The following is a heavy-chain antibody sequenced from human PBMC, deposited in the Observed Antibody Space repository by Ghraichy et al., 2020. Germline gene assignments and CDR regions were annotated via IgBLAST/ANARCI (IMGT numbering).Heavy chain of an antibody. Sequence: SETLSLTCAVYGGSFSGYYWSWIHQPPGKGLEWIGEINHSGSTNYNPSLKSRVTISVDTSKNQFSLKLSSVTAADTAVYYCARGRYYDSSGYYYPGYYFDYWGQGTLVTVSS. J-gene: IGHJ4*02. V-gene: IGHV4-34*01. CDR3: ARGRYYDSSGYYYPGYYFDY. CDR2: INHSGST. CDR1: GGSFSGYY. D-gene: IGHD3-22*01.